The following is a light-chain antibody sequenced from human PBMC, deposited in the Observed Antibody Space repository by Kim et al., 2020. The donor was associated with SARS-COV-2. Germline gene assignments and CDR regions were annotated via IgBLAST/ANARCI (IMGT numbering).Light chain of an antibody. CDR2: RNT. CDR3: QVWDSNIWV. Sequence: SVALGQTATITWGGNNIGSKNVHWYQQKPGQAPLLVIYRNTNRPSGIPERFSGSNSGNTATLTISRAQAGDEADYFCQVWDSNIWVFGGGTQLTVL. V-gene: IGLV3-9*01. CDR1: NIGSKN. J-gene: IGLJ3*02.